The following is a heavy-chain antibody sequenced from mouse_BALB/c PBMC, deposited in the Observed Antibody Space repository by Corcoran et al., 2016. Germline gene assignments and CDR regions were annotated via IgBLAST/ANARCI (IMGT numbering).Heavy chain of an antibody. J-gene: IGHJ4*01. V-gene: IGHV1S136*01. CDR2: INPYNDGT. CDR3: ARLYPGIAMDY. CDR1: GYTFTSYV. Sequence: EVQLQQSGPELVKPGASVKMSCKASGYTFTSYVMHWVKQKPGQGLEWIGYINPYNDGTKYNEKFKGKATLTSDKSSITAYMEISSLTSEDSAVYYCARLYPGIAMDYWGQGTSVTVSS.